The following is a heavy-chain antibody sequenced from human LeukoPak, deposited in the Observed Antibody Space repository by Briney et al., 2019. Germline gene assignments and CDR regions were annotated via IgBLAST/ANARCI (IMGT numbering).Heavy chain of an antibody. Sequence: ASVKVSCKASGYTFTGYYMHWVRQAPGQGLEWMGWINPNSGGTNYAQKFQGRVTMTRDTSISTAYMEVSRLRSDDTAVYYCARVAYGSGRTKPVDPWGQGTLVTVSS. V-gene: IGHV1-2*02. J-gene: IGHJ5*02. CDR2: INPNSGGT. D-gene: IGHD3-10*01. CDR3: ARVAYGSGRTKPVDP. CDR1: GYTFTGYY.